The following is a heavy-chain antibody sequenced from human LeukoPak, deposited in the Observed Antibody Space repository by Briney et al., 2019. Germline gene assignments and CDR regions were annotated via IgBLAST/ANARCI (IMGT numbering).Heavy chain of an antibody. V-gene: IGHV3-23*01. CDR1: GFTFSNYG. J-gene: IGHJ4*02. CDR3: AIAAAAAGTFDY. Sequence: GGSLRLSCAASGFTFSNYGMSWVRQAPGKGLEWVSVITGSGRATYYADSVKGRFTISRDNAKNSLYLQMNSLRAEDTALYYCAIAAAAAGTFDYWGQGTLVTVSS. CDR2: ITGSGRAT. D-gene: IGHD6-13*01.